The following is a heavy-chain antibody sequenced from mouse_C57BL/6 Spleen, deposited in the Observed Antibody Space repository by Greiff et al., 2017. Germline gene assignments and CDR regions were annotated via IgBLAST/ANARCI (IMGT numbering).Heavy chain of an antibody. D-gene: IGHD1-1*01. CDR1: GYTFTTYP. V-gene: IGHV1-47*01. CDR2: FHPYNDDT. Sequence: QVQLKESGAELVKPGASVKMSCKASGYTFTTYPIEWMKQNHGKSLEWIGNFHPYNDDTKYNEKFKGKAKLTVEKSSSTVYLELSRLTSDDSAVYYCARGNYYYGSVFDYWGQGTTLTVSS. J-gene: IGHJ2*01. CDR3: ARGNYYYGSVFDY.